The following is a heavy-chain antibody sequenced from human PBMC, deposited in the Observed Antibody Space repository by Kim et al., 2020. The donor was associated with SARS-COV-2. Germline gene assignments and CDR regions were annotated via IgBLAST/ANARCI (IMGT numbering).Heavy chain of an antibody. V-gene: IGHV6-1*01. Sequence: YAVSVKSRITINPDTSKNQFSLQLNSVTPEDTAVYYCARDGSSSWYYFDYWGQGTLVTVSS. D-gene: IGHD6-13*01. J-gene: IGHJ4*02. CDR3: ARDGSSSWYYFDY.